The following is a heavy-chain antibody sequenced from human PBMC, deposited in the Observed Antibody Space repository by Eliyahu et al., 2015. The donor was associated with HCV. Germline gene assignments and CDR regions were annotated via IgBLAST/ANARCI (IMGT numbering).Heavy chain of an antibody. CDR1: GFTFXSYS. CDR2: ISSSSSYI. D-gene: IGHD2-15*01. V-gene: IGHV3-21*01. J-gene: IGHJ4*02. Sequence: EVQLVESGGGLVKPGGSLRLSWAASGFTFXSYSXNXVRPAPGKGLEWVSSISSSSSYIYYADSVKGRFTISRDNAKNSLYLQMNSLRAEDTAVYYCAEGYCSGGSCYSPGYWGQGTLVTVSS. CDR3: AEGYCSGGSCYSPGY.